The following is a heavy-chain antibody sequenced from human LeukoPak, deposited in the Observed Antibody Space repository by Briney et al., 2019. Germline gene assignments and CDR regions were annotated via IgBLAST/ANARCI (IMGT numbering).Heavy chain of an antibody. D-gene: IGHD1-7*01. J-gene: IGHJ4*02. V-gene: IGHV3-53*01. CDR1: GFTFSSYA. Sequence: GRSLRLSCAASGFTFSSYAMHWVRQAPGKGLEWVSIIYPVGNTYYADSVKGRFTISRDNSWNTVDLQMNSLRAEDTAVYYCARGGLELRPAYFDYWGQGTLVTVSS. CDR2: IYPVGNT. CDR3: ARGGLELRPAYFDY.